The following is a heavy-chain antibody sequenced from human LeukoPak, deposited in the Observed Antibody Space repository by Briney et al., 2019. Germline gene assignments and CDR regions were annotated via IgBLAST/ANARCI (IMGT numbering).Heavy chain of an antibody. CDR2: IYSGGST. J-gene: IGHJ4*02. CDR1: GFTFSSYE. V-gene: IGHV3-66*01. Sequence: GGSLRLSCAASGFTFSSYEMTWVRQAPGKGLEWVSVIYSGGSTYYADSVKGRFTISRDNSKNMLYLQMNSLRAEDTAVYYCARDPTRDGYNYGKFDYWGQGVLVTVSS. CDR3: ARDPTRDGYNYGKFDY. D-gene: IGHD5-24*01.